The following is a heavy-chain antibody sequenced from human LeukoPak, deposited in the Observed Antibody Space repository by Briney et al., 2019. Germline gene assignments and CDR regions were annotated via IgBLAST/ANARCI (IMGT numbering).Heavy chain of an antibody. V-gene: IGHV4-39*01. CDR2: IYYSGST. D-gene: IGHD3-16*02. CDR3: ARHYYDYVWGSYRYLPYYFDY. Sequence: GSLRLSCAASGFTFSSYAMSWVRQAPGKGLEWIGSIYYSGSTYYNPSLKSRVTISVDTSKNQFSLKLSSVTAADTAVYYCARHYYDYVWGSYRYLPYYFDYWGQGTLVTVSS. CDR1: GFTFSSYA. J-gene: IGHJ4*02.